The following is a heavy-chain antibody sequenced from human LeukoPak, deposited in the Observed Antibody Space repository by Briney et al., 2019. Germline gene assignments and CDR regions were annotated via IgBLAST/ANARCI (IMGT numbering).Heavy chain of an antibody. V-gene: IGHV1-18*01. CDR1: GYTFTSYG. CDR3: ARSVGYDSTGYFHDAFGI. CDR2: ISAYNGNT. D-gene: IGHD3-22*01. Sequence: ASVKVSCKASGYTFTSYGISWVRQAPGQGLEWMGWISAYNGNTNYAQKLQGRVTMTRDTSTSTVYMELSNLRAEDTAVYYCARSVGYDSTGYFHDAFGIWGQGTMVTVSS. J-gene: IGHJ3*02.